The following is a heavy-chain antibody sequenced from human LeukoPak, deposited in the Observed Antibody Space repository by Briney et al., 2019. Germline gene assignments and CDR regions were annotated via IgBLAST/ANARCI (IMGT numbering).Heavy chain of an antibody. CDR1: GYTFTGYY. Sequence: ASVKVSCKASGYTFTGYYMHWVRQAPGQGLEWMGWINPNSGGTNYAQKFQGRVTMTRDTSISTAYMELSRLKSDDTAVYYCAREAGGTYHFDYWGQGTLVTVSS. CDR2: INPNSGGT. J-gene: IGHJ4*02. V-gene: IGHV1-2*02. D-gene: IGHD1-26*01. CDR3: AREAGGTYHFDY.